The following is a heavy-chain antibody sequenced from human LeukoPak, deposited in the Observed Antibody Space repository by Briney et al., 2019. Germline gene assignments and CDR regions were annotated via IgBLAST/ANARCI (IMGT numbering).Heavy chain of an antibody. CDR1: GFTFSSYA. Sequence: PGGSLRLSCAASGFTFSSYAMHWVRQAPGKGLEWAAVISYDGSNKYYADSVKGRFTISRDNSKNTLYLQMNSLRAEDTAVYYCARLYYDILTGSDGYGMDVWGQGTTVTVSS. CDR2: ISYDGSNK. CDR3: ARLYYDILTGSDGYGMDV. V-gene: IGHV3-30-3*01. D-gene: IGHD3-9*01. J-gene: IGHJ6*02.